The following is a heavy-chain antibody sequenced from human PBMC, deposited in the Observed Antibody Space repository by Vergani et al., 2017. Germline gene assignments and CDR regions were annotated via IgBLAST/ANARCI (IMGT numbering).Heavy chain of an antibody. V-gene: IGHV4-31*03. Sequence: QVQLQESGPGLVKPSQTLSLTCTVSGGSISSGGYYWSWIRQHPGKGLEWIGYIYYSGSTYYNPSLKSRVTISVDTSKNQFSLKLSSVNAADTAVYYCARAEYYDFWSGYYRGWYFDYWGQGTLVTVSS. CDR2: IYYSGST. CDR1: GGSISSGGYY. D-gene: IGHD3-3*01. J-gene: IGHJ4*02. CDR3: ARAEYYDFWSGYYRGWYFDY.